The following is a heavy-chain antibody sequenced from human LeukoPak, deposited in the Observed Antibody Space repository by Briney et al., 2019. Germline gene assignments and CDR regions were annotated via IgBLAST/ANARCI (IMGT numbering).Heavy chain of an antibody. J-gene: IGHJ3*02. CDR1: GYTFTRYY. CDR3: AREEAVGAKFRHAFDI. D-gene: IGHD1-26*01. V-gene: IGHV1-46*01. Sequence: ASVKVSCKASGYTFTRYYMHWVRQAPGQGLEWMGIINPSGGSTSYAQKFQGTVTMTRDTSTSTVYMELSSLRSEDTAVYYCAREEAVGAKFRHAFDIWGQGTMVTVSS. CDR2: INPSGGST.